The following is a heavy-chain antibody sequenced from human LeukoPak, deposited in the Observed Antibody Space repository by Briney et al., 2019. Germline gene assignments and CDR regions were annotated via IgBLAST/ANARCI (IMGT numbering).Heavy chain of an antibody. V-gene: IGHV1-46*01. D-gene: IGHD3-22*01. CDR3: ARGQYYYDDSGYHDAFDI. J-gene: IGHJ3*02. CDR1: GYTFTSYY. Sequence: ASVKVSCKASGYTFTSYYMHWVRQAPGQGLEWMGIINPSGGSTSYAPKFQGRVTMTRDTSTSTVYMELSSLRSEDTAVYYCARGQYYYDDSGYHDAFDIWGQGTMVTVSS. CDR2: INPSGGST.